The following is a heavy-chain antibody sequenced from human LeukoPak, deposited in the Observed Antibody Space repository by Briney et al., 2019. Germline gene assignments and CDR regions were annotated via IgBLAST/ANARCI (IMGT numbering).Heavy chain of an antibody. D-gene: IGHD3-10*01. V-gene: IGHV4-4*02. Sequence: SGTLSLTCAVSGGSISSSNWWSWVRQPPGKGLEWIGEIYHSGSTNYNPSLKSRVTISVDKSKNQFSLKLSSVTAADTAVYYCARVHGDYGSGYNWFDPWGQGTLVTVSS. CDR1: GGSISSSNW. CDR2: IYHSGST. CDR3: ARVHGDYGSGYNWFDP. J-gene: IGHJ5*02.